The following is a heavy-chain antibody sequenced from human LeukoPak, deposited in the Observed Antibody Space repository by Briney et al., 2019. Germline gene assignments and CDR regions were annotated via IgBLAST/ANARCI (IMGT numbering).Heavy chain of an antibody. J-gene: IGHJ6*02. CDR2: ISADNGDT. V-gene: IGHV1-18*01. Sequence: ASVKVSCKASGYTFTSYGISWVRQAPGQGLEWMGCISADNGDTNYAQNLQGRVTMTTDTSTSTAYMELRSLRSDDSAVYYCARTEIAVAGTGGDYYYYYGMDVWGQGTSVTVSS. D-gene: IGHD6-13*01. CDR1: GYTFTSYG. CDR3: ARTEIAVAGTGGDYYYYYGMDV.